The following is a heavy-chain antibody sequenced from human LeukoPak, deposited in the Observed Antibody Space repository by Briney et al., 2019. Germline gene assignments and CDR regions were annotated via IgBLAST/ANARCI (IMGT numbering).Heavy chain of an antibody. CDR3: AKFGDIVVVVAATHNWFDP. J-gene: IGHJ5*02. Sequence: GGSLRLSCAASGFTFSSYAMSWVRQAPGKGLEWVSAISGSGGSTYYADSVKGRFTISRDNSKSTLYLQMNSLRAEDTALYYCAKFGDIVVVVAATHNWFDPWGQGTLVTVSS. CDR1: GFTFSSYA. D-gene: IGHD2-15*01. CDR2: ISGSGGST. V-gene: IGHV3-23*01.